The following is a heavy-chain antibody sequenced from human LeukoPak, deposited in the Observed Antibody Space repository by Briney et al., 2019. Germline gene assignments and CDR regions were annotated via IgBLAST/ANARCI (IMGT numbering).Heavy chain of an antibody. D-gene: IGHD1-26*01. J-gene: IGHJ1*01. CDR3: ARGRIVGATGYFQH. V-gene: IGHV7-4-1*02. CDR1: GYTFTSYA. Sequence: GASVKVSCKASGYTFTSYAMNWVRQAPGQGLEWMGWINTNTGNPTYAQGFTGRFVFSLDTSVSTAYLQVSSLKAEDTAVYYCARGRIVGATGYFQHWGQGTLVTVSS. CDR2: INTNTGNP.